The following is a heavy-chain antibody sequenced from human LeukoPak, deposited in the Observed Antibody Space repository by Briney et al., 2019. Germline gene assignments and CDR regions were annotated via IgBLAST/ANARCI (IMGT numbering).Heavy chain of an antibody. CDR1: GFTFSSYA. V-gene: IGHV3-23*01. CDR2: IGGRDGST. J-gene: IGHJ4*02. Sequence: SGGSLRLPCAASGFTFSSYAMNWVRQAPGKGLEWVSAIGGRDGSTYYADSVRGRFTISRDKSKNTLYVQMNSLRAEDTAVYYCAKGHYYGSGSLDYWGQGTLVTVSS. CDR3: AKGHYYGSGSLDY. D-gene: IGHD3-10*01.